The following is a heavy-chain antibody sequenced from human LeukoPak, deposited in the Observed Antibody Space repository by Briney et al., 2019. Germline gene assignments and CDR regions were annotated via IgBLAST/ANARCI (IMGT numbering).Heavy chain of an antibody. D-gene: IGHD1-26*01. V-gene: IGHV5-51*01. Sequence: GESLKISCKGSGYSFTSYWIGLVRQMPGKGLEWMGIIYPGDSDTRYSPSFQGQVTISADKSISTAYLQWSSLKASDTAMYYCARSPYSGSYYYYYGMDVWGQGTTVTVSS. CDR1: GYSFTSYW. CDR2: IYPGDSDT. J-gene: IGHJ6*02. CDR3: ARSPYSGSYYYYYGMDV.